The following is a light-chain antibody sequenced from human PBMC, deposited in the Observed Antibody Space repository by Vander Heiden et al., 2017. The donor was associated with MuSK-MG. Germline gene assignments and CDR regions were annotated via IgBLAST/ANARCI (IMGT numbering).Light chain of an antibody. CDR2: KSS. CDR1: KTIGTY. J-gene: IGKJ1*01. CDR3: QQYSNYWT. Sequence: DIQMTQSPSTVSASVGDRVTITCRASKTIGTYLAWFQQKPGTAPKLLIYKSSTLERGVPSRFRGSGSGTQFTLTIRSLQPDDFATYYCQQYSNYWTFGQGTKVEIK. V-gene: IGKV1-5*03.